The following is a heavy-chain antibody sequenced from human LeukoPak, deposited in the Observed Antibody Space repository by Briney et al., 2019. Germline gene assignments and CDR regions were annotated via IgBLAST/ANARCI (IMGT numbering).Heavy chain of an antibody. J-gene: IGHJ4*02. CDR3: TRQNCSGGSCSYVDY. CDR2: IRTKPSGYTT. V-gene: IGHV3-73*01. Sequence: PGGLLRFSLVAFGLDFSGFYMYLVGQALGIRPEWVGLIRTKPSGYTTVYSASVKGRFTISRDDSKNTAYLQMNSLKAEDTAVYYCTRQNCSGGSCSYVDYWGQGTLVTVSS. D-gene: IGHD2-15*01. CDR1: GLDFSGFY.